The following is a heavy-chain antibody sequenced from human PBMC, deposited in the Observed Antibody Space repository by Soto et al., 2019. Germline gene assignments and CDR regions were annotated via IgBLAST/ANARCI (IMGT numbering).Heavy chain of an antibody. V-gene: IGHV3-53*01. Sequence: AGGSLRLSCAASGFSVSDYYMNWVRRAPGKGLEWVSIIYSGRTTYYADSVKGRFTISRDDSKNTLYLQMNSLRPEDTALYYCVRGPADSMLRLLEWPYGDYWGQGTLVTVSS. CDR2: IYSGRTT. D-gene: IGHD3-3*01. CDR3: VRGPADSMLRLLEWPYGDY. J-gene: IGHJ4*02. CDR1: GFSVSDYY.